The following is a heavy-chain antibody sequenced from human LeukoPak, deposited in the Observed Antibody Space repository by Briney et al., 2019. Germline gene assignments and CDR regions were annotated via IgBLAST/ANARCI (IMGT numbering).Heavy chain of an antibody. V-gene: IGHV5-51*01. D-gene: IGHD5-18*01. CDR2: IYPGDSDT. CDR1: GYSFTSYW. CDR3: ARHQRGREWIQLWSFPDY. Sequence: GESLKISCKGSGYSFTSYWIGWVRQMPGKGLEWMGIIYPGDSDTRYSPSFQGQVTISADKSISTAYLQWSSLKASDTAMYYCARHQRGREWIQLWSFPDYWGQGTLVTVSS. J-gene: IGHJ4*02.